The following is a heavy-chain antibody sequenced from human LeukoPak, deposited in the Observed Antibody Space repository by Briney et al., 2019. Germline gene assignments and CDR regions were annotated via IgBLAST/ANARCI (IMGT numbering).Heavy chain of an antibody. CDR2: INPNSGST. Sequence: GASVKVSCKASGYTFTGYYMHWVRQAPGQGLEWMGRINPNSGSTNYAQKLQGRVTMTRDTSISTAYMELSRLRSDDTAVYYCARDKQHVRRPGPIDYGGQGNLVTVSS. V-gene: IGHV1-2*06. CDR3: ARDKQHVRRPGPIDY. CDR1: GYTFTGYY. J-gene: IGHJ4*02. D-gene: IGHD6-6*01.